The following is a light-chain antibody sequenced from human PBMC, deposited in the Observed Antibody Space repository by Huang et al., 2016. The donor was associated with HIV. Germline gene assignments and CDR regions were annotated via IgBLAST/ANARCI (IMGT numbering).Light chain of an antibody. CDR3: QQSYSTPRT. J-gene: IGKJ1*01. CDR1: QSISSY. V-gene: IGKV1-39*01. CDR2: GAS. Sequence: DIQMTQSPSSLSASVGDRVTITCRASQSISSYLNWYQQKPGKAPKLLIYGASSLQSGVPSRCSGSGSGTDFTLTISSLQPEDFATYYCQQSYSTPRTFGQGTKVEAK.